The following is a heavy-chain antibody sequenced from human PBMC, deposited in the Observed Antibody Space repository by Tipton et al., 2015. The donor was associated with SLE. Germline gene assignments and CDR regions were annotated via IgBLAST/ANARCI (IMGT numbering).Heavy chain of an antibody. CDR1: GFTFSSYG. V-gene: IGHV3-30*02. Sequence: SLRLSCAASGFTFSSYGMHWVRQAPGKGLEWVAFIRYDGSNKYYADSVKGRFTISRDNSKNTLYLQMNSLRAEDTAVYYCAIGGECSSTSCHDYWGQGTLVTVSS. CDR2: IRYDGSNK. CDR3: AIGGECSSTSCHDY. J-gene: IGHJ4*02. D-gene: IGHD2-2*01.